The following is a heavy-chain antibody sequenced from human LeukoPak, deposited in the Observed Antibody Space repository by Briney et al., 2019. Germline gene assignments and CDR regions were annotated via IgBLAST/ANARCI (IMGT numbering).Heavy chain of an antibody. Sequence: GGSLRLSCAASGFTLSSYGMHWVRQAPGKGLEWVAVIWYDGSNKYYADSVKGRFTISRDNSKNTLYLQMNSLRAEDTAVYYCARELDYDGPNGVDYWGQGTLVTVSS. CDR3: ARELDYDGPNGVDY. D-gene: IGHD3/OR15-3a*01. CDR2: IWYDGSNK. V-gene: IGHV3-33*01. J-gene: IGHJ4*02. CDR1: GFTLSSYG.